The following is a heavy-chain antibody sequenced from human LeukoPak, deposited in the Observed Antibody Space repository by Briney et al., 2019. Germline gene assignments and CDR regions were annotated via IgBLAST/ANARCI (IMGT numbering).Heavy chain of an antibody. Sequence: ASVKVSCKASGYTFTGYYIHWVRQAPGQGLEWMGRISPNTGGTNYAQRFQGRVTVTRDTSISTAYMELSRLRSDDTGTAVYYCARQMATGLFDYWGQGTLVTVSS. V-gene: IGHV1-2*06. J-gene: IGHJ4*02. CDR3: ARQMATGLFDY. CDR2: ISPNTGGT. D-gene: IGHD5-24*01. CDR1: GYTFTGYY.